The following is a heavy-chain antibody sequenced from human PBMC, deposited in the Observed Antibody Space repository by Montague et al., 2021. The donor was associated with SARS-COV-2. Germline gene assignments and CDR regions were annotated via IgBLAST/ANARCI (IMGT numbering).Heavy chain of an antibody. V-gene: IGHV3-30-3*01. D-gene: IGHD1-7*01. CDR1: GFTFSSYA. CDR2: ISYDGSNK. CDR3: ARDKGLKRITGTHGFGYYYGMDV. Sequence: SLRLSCAASGFTFSSYAMHWVRQAPGKGLEWVAVISYDGSNKYYADSVKGRFTISRDNSKNTLYLQMNSLRAEDTAVYYYARDKGLKRITGTHGFGYYYGMDVWGQGTTVTVSS. J-gene: IGHJ6*02.